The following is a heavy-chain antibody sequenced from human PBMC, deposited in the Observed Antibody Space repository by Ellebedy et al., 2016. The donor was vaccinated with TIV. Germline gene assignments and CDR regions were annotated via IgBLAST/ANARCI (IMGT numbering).Heavy chain of an antibody. CDR3: ARERFGTGVSY. CDR1: GYTFISYG. D-gene: IGHD2-8*02. V-gene: IGHV1-18*01. Sequence: AASVKVSCKAAGYTFISYGISWVRQDPGKGLEWLGWYSTYNGDTIYPQKVQGRVTMTTDTSTNTTYMEVRGLTSDDTAMYYWARERFGTGVSYWGQGTLVTVTS. CDR2: YSTYNGDT. J-gene: IGHJ4*02.